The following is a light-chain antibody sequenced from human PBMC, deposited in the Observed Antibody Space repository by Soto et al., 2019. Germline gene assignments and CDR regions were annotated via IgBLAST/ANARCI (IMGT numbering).Light chain of an antibody. CDR2: SAS. V-gene: IGKV3-20*01. CDR3: LQYGNSPGT. Sequence: EIVLTQSPGTLSLSPGERATLSCRARQSVSSSYLAWYQQKPGQAPRLLISSASSRATGIPDRFSGSGSGTDFTLTISRLEPEDFAVYYCLQYGNSPGTFGQGTKVEIK. J-gene: IGKJ1*01. CDR1: QSVSSSY.